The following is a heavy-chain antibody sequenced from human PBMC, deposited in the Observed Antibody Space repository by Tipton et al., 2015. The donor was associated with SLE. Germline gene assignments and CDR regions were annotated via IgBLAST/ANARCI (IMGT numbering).Heavy chain of an antibody. CDR2: IYYSGGT. D-gene: IGHD7-27*01. Sequence: TLSLTCTVSGGSISNYYWSWIRQPPGKRLEWIANIYYSGGTNYNPSLKSRVTISVDTSKNQFSLKLSSVTAADTAMYYCARHRNWGLSYFDLWGRGTLVTVSS. V-gene: IGHV4-59*08. CDR3: ARHRNWGLSYFDL. J-gene: IGHJ2*01. CDR1: GGSISNYY.